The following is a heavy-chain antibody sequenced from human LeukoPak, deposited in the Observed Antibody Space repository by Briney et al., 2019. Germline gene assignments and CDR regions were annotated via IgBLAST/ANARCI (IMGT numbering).Heavy chain of an antibody. V-gene: IGHV4-59*13. CDR3: ARSIHYRSPPDY. D-gene: IGHD3-10*01. CDR2: IYYSGST. CDR1: GGPISSYY. Sequence: SETLSLTCTVSGGPISSYYWSWIRQPPGKGLEWIGYIYYSGSTNYNPSLKSRVTISVDTSKNQFSLKLSSVTAADTAVYYCARSIHYRSPPDYWGQGTLGTVSS. J-gene: IGHJ4*02.